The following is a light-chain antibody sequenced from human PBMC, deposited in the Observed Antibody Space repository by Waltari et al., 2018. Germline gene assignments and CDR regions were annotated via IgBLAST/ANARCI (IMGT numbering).Light chain of an antibody. V-gene: IGLV2-14*03. CDR3: SSYTSGNTWV. Sequence: QSVLTQPASVSGSSGQSLTIPCTGTSSDVGASNYVSWYQQHPGKAPKIVIYDVRKRPSGVSDRFSGSKSGNAASLTISGVQAEDEADYYCSSYTSGNTWVFGGGTKLTVL. CDR2: DVR. CDR1: SSDVGASNY. J-gene: IGLJ3*02.